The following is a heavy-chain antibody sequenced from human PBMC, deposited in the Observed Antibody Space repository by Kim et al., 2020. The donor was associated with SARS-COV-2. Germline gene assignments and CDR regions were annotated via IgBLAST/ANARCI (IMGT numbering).Heavy chain of an antibody. D-gene: IGHD5-18*01. CDR1: GFNFSTYG. V-gene: IGHV3-30*18. Sequence: GGSLRLSCAASGFNFSTYGMHWVRQAPGKGLEWVTLISYDGSNKYYVDSVKGRFTISRDNSRNTLYLQMNSLRAEDTAVYYCAKEGLGYSYVDYWGQGTLVTVSS. CDR3: AKEGLGYSYVDY. CDR2: ISYDGSNK. J-gene: IGHJ4*02.